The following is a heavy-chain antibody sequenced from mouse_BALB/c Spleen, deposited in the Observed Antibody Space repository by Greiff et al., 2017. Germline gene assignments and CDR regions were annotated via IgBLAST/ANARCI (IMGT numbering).Heavy chain of an antibody. J-gene: IGHJ2*01. CDR3: ARLYDYFDY. CDR2: IDPSDSYT. Sequence: QVQLQQPGAELVKPGASVKLSCKASGYTFTSYWMHWVKQRPGQGLEWIGEIDPSDSYTNYNQKFKGKATLTVDKSSSTAYMQLSSLTSEDSAVYYCARLYDYFDYWGQGTTRTVSS. D-gene: IGHD2-12*01. CDR1: GYTFTSYW. V-gene: IGHV1-69*02.